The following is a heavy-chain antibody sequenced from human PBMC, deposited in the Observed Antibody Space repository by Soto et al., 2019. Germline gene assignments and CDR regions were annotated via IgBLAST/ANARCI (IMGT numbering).Heavy chain of an antibody. J-gene: IGHJ6*04. D-gene: IGHD6-6*01. V-gene: IGHV4-34*01. CDR3: GRARGIAARPGDYYGVDV. CDR2: IHHSGST. CDR1: GGSFSVYY. Sequence: SETLSPTSPVYGGSFSVYYWSCIRQPPGKGMVWVGEIHHSGSTNYNPSLKSRVTIPGNTPKHQSSLKLGSGTATARAVSYCGRARGIAARPGDYYGVDVWGEVRTVTVSS.